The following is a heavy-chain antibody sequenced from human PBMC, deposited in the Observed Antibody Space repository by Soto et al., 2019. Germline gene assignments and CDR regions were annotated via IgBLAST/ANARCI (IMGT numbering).Heavy chain of an antibody. D-gene: IGHD3-10*01. J-gene: IGHJ3*02. V-gene: IGHV3-7*01. CDR3: ARDVTYYGSGNDAFDI. Sequence: GGSLRLSCAASGFTFSSYWMSWVRQAPGKGLEWVANIKQDGSEKYYVDSVKGRFTISRDNAKNSLYLQMNSLRAEDTAVYYCARDVTYYGSGNDAFDIWGQGKMVTVSS. CDR1: GFTFSSYW. CDR2: IKQDGSEK.